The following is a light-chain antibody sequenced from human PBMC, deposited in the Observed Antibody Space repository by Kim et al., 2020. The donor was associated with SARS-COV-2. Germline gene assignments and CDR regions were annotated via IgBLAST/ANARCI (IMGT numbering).Light chain of an antibody. CDR3: NSRDSSGDHVV. J-gene: IGLJ3*02. CDR2: GKY. CDR1: SLRNYY. V-gene: IGLV3-19*01. Sequence: SSELTQDPAVSVALGQTVRLTCQGDSLRNYYATWYQQRPGQAPVLVLYGKYNRPSGIPDRFYGSASGNTASLTITGAQAEDEADYYCNSRDSSGDHVVFG.